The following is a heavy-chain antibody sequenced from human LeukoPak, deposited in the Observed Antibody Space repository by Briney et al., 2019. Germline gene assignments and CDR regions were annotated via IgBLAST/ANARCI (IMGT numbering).Heavy chain of an antibody. J-gene: IGHJ2*01. Sequence: GGSLRLSCAASGFTFGDYAMHWVRHAPGKGLEWVSGVTWNSGSKAYADSVKGRFTISRDNIKDSLYLQMDSLRAEDTALYYCAKANSNWYFDLWGRGTLVSVSP. CDR2: VTWNSGSK. CDR1: GFTFGDYA. CDR3: AKANSNWYFDL. V-gene: IGHV3-9*01.